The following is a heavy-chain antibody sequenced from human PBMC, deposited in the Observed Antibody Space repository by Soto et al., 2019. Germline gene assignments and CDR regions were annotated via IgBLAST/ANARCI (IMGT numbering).Heavy chain of an antibody. V-gene: IGHV4-4*02. J-gene: IGHJ5*02. CDR3: ACYCTNGVSGLGWFDP. CDR1: SGSISSSNW. CDR2: IYHSGST. Sequence: PSETLSLTCAVSSGSISSSNWWSWVRQPPGKGLEWIGEIYHSGSTNYNPSLKSRVTISVDKSKNQFSLKLSSVTAADTAVYYCACYCTNGVSGLGWFDPWGQGTLVTVSS. D-gene: IGHD2-8*01.